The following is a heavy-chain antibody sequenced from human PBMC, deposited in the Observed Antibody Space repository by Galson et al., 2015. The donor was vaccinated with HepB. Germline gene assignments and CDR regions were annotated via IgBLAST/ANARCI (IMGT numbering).Heavy chain of an antibody. CDR3: ARAHEFYDSTGYYQGDY. V-gene: IGHV1-18*01. D-gene: IGHD3-22*01. CDR2: ISAYSGKT. Sequence: SCKASGYNFNSYGISWMRQAPGQGLEWMGWISAYSGKTNYTQKVQDRVTMTTDTSTSTAYMELRSLRSDDTAVYYCARAHEFYDSTGYYQGDYWGQGTLVTVSS. CDR1: GYNFNSYG. J-gene: IGHJ4*02.